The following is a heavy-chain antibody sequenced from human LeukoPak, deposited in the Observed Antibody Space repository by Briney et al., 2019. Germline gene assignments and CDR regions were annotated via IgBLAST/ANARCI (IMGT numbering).Heavy chain of an antibody. CDR3: AKQLGYCSDGSCYFPY. Sequence: GSLRLSCAASGFTVSSNYVSWVRQAPGKGLEWVSVIYSGGSTYYADSVKGRFTISRDNSKSTLCLQMNSLRAEDTAVYYCAKQLGYCSDGSCYFPYWGQGTLVTVSS. CDR1: GFTVSSNY. J-gene: IGHJ4*02. V-gene: IGHV3-53*01. D-gene: IGHD2-15*01. CDR2: IYSGGST.